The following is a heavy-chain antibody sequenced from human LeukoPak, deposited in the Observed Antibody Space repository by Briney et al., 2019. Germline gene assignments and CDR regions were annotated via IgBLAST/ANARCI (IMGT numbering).Heavy chain of an antibody. D-gene: IGHD2-2*01. CDR1: GASISSSSYY. CDR3: ARQGYCSSTSCYHRWFDP. CDR2: IYYSGST. Sequence: SETLSLTCTVSGASISSSSYYWGWIRQPPGKGLEWVGSIYYSGSTYYNPSLESRVIMSVDTSKNQFSLRLTSVTAADTAVYYCARQGYCSSTSCYHRWFDPWGQGTLVTVSS. J-gene: IGHJ5*02. V-gene: IGHV4-39*01.